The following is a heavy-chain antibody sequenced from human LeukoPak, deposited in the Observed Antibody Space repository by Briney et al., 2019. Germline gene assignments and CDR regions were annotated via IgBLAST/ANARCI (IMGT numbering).Heavy chain of an antibody. V-gene: IGHV5-51*01. Sequence: LGESLKISCKGSGYSFTNYWIGWVRQMPGKGLEWMGIIYPGDPDTRYSPSFQGQVTISADKSVSTAYLQWSSLKASDTVLYYWARRYILTGPPDYWGRGPLVTVSS. J-gene: IGHJ4*02. D-gene: IGHD3-9*01. CDR1: GYSFTNYW. CDR2: IYPGDPDT. CDR3: ARRYILTGPPDY.